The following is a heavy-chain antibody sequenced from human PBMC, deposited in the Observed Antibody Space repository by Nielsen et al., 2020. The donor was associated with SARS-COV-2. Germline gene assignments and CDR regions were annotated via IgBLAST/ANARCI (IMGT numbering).Heavy chain of an antibody. J-gene: IGHJ4*02. CDR2: IYSGGST. Sequence: GGSLRLSCAASGFTVSSNYMSWVRQAPGKGLEWVSVIYSGGSTYYADSVKSRFTISRDNSKNTLYLQMNSLRAEDTAVYYCARVHGFPARFFDYWGQGTLVTVSS. V-gene: IGHV3-53*01. CDR3: ARVHGFPARFFDY. CDR1: GFTVSSNY. D-gene: IGHD3-10*01.